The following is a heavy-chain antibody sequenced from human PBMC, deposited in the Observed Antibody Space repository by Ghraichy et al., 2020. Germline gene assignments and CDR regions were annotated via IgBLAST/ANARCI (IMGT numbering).Heavy chain of an antibody. CDR2: ITGTGGNS. D-gene: IGHD1/OR15-1a*01. J-gene: IGHJ5*02. CDR1: GFTFNSYA. CDR3: AKREGSHYMNNYLDP. Sequence: LSLTCVASGFTFNSYAMTWFRQAPGKGLEWVSAITGTGGNSYYADSVNGRVTPSRDNSRNTLYMEMHSVTSDDTAVYFCAKREGSHYMNNYLDPWGRGTLVVVSS. V-gene: IGHV3-23*01.